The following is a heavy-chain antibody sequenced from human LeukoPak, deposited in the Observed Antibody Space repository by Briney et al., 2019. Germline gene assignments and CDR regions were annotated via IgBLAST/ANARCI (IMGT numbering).Heavy chain of an antibody. CDR2: IYTSGST. V-gene: IGHV4-61*02. CDR3: ARVDLRYCSGGSCPFDY. Sequence: TLSLTCTVSGGSTSSGSYYWSWIRQPAGKGLEWIGRIYTSGSTNYNPSLKGRVTISVDTSKNQFSLKLSSVTAADTAVYYCARVDLRYCSGGSCPFDYWGQGTLVTVSS. J-gene: IGHJ4*02. D-gene: IGHD2-15*01. CDR1: GGSTSSGSYY.